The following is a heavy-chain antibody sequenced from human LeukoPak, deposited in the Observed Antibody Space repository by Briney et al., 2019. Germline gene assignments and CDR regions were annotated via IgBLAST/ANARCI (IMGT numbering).Heavy chain of an antibody. D-gene: IGHD6-19*01. CDR1: GYSFTSYW. V-gene: IGHV5-51*01. CDR3: ARTAVAGTGGWYFDL. CDR2: IHPGDSDT. J-gene: IGHJ2*01. Sequence: GESLKISCKGSGYSFTSYWIGWVRQMPGKGLEWMGIIHPGDSDTRYSPSFQGQVTISADKSISTAYLQWSSLKASDTAMYYCARTAVAGTGGWYFDLWGRGTLVTVSS.